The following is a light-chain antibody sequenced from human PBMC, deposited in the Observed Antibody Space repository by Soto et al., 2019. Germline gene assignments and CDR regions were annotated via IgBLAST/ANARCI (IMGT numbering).Light chain of an antibody. CDR2: AAS. V-gene: IGKV1-12*01. Sequence: DIQMTQSPSSVSASVGDRVTITCRASQGISSWLAWYQQKPGKAPKLLIYAASSRATGIPDRFSGSGSGTDFTLTISRLEPEDFAVYYCQQYGSSPPFTFGGGTKVEIK. J-gene: IGKJ4*01. CDR1: QGISSW. CDR3: QQYGSSPPFT.